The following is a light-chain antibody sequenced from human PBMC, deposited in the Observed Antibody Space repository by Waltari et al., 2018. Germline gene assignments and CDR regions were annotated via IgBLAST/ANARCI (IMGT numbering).Light chain of an antibody. CDR2: DTS. V-gene: IGKV1D-12*01. Sequence: DIQMTQSPSSVSASLGDRVTITCRASQDISRCLAWYQQTPGRSPKLLIFDTSSLQSGVPSRFSGSGSGTDFTLTISSLQPEDFATYYCLQVSNFPITFGQGTRLEIK. CDR1: QDISRC. J-gene: IGKJ5*01. CDR3: LQVSNFPIT.